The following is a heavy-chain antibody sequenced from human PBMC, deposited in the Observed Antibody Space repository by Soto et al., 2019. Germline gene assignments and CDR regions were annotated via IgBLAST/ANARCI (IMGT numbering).Heavy chain of an antibody. CDR2: ISGSGGST. J-gene: IGHJ4*02. V-gene: IGHV3-23*01. D-gene: IGHD6-19*01. CDR1: GFTFSSYP. CDR3: ATSGYSSGRGY. Sequence: EVQLLESGGGLVQPGGSLRLSCAASGFTFSSYPMSWVRQAPGKGLEWVSAISGSGGSTYYADSVKGRFTISRDNSKNTLYLQMHSLRAEDTAVYYCATSGYSSGRGYWGQGTLVTVSS.